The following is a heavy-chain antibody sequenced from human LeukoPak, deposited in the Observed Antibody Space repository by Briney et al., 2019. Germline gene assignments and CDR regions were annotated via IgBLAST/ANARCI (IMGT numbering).Heavy chain of an antibody. V-gene: IGHV3-23*01. CDR1: GFTFSRYA. J-gene: IGHJ4*02. Sequence: GGSLRLSCAASGFTFSRYAMSWVRQAPGKGLEYVSGISGSGGSTYYADSVKGRFTISRGNSKNTLYVQMNSPRAEDTAVYYCATGRYCSSASCPFDYWGQGTLVTVSS. D-gene: IGHD2-2*01. CDR3: ATGRYCSSASCPFDY. CDR2: ISGSGGST.